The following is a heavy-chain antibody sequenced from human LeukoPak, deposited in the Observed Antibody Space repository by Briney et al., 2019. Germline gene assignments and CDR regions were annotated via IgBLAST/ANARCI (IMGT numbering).Heavy chain of an antibody. Sequence: GGSLRLSCAASGFTFSSYWMSWVRQAPGKGLEWMANIKQDGSEKYYVDSVKGRFTISRDNAKNSLYLQMNSLRAEDTAVYYCARDTLLGSAHAFDIWGQGTMVTVSS. V-gene: IGHV3-7*01. CDR1: GFTFSSYW. CDR2: IKQDGSEK. D-gene: IGHD1-26*01. J-gene: IGHJ3*02. CDR3: ARDTLLGSAHAFDI.